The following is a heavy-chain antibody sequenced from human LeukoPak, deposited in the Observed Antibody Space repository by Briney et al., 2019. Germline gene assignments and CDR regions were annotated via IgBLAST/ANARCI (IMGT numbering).Heavy chain of an antibody. CDR2: INPNNGNT. CDR3: ARDLLAVAAAGTNFDY. CDR1: GYIFTDYY. D-gene: IGHD6-13*01. J-gene: IGHJ4*02. V-gene: IGHV1-18*04. Sequence: GASVKVSCKASGYIFTDYYMHWVRQAPGQGLEWMGRINPNNGNTNYAQKLQGRVTMTTDTSTSPAYMELRRLRSDDTAVYYCARDLLAVAAAGTNFDYWGQRTLVTVSS.